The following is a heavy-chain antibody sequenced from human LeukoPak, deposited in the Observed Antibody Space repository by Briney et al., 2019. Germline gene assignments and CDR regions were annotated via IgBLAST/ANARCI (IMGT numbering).Heavy chain of an antibody. Sequence: GRSLRLSCAATGFTFKDYGMHWVRQPPGKGLEWVSSINWNGGGTDYADSVKGRFTISRDNAKNSLYLQLSSLRPEDTALYYCAKHMSATNTYSFFGLDVWGQGTTVTVSS. V-gene: IGHV3-9*01. CDR1: GFTFKDYG. CDR3: AKHMSATNTYSFFGLDV. J-gene: IGHJ6*02. D-gene: IGHD1-26*01. CDR2: INWNGGGT.